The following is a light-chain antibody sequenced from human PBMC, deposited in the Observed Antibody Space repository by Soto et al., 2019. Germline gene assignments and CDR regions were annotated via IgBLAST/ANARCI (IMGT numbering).Light chain of an antibody. CDR3: CSYAGSSTLV. J-gene: IGLJ2*01. V-gene: IGLV2-23*02. Sequence: SALTQPASVSGSPGQSITISCTGTSDDVGSYNLLSWYQQHPGKAPKLMIYGVSKRPSGVSHRFSGSKSGNTASLTISGLQAEDEADYYCCSYAGSSTLVFGGGTKLTVL. CDR1: SDDVGSYNL. CDR2: GVS.